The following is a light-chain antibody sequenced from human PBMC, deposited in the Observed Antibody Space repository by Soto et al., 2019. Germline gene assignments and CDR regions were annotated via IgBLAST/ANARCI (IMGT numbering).Light chain of an antibody. J-gene: IGLJ1*01. CDR2: EVS. V-gene: IGLV2-14*01. CDR3: SSYTSSSTLYV. Sequence: SVLTHPASVSGSPGQSVTISCTRTRSDVGGYNYVSWYQQHPGKAPKLMIYEVSNRPSGVSNRFSGSKSGNTASLTISGLQAEDEADYYCSSYTSSSTLYVFGTGTKVTVL. CDR1: RSDVGGYNY.